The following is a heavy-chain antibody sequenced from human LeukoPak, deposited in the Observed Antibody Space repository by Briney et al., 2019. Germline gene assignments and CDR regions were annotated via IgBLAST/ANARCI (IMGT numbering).Heavy chain of an antibody. CDR1: GYTYTSHD. Sequence: ASVKVSCKSSGYTYTSHDFNWVRQAPGQGLEWMGWMNPTSGNTLYAQKFQGRVTMTTDTSTSTAYMELRSLRSDDTAVYYCARGIYGSGSYDAFDIWGQGTMVTVSS. CDR2: MNPTSGNT. J-gene: IGHJ3*02. D-gene: IGHD3-10*01. V-gene: IGHV1-8*01. CDR3: ARGIYGSGSYDAFDI.